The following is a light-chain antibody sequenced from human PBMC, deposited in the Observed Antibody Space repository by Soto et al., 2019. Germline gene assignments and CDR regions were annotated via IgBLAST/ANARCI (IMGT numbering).Light chain of an antibody. CDR3: SSYTSSSTLEV. CDR1: SSDVGGYNY. CDR2: EVS. J-gene: IGLJ1*01. Sequence: QSVLTQPASVSGSPGQSITISCTGTSSDVGGYNYVSWYQQYPGKAPKLMIYEVSNRPSGVSNRFSGSKSGNTASLTTSGLQAEDEADYYCSSYTSSSTLEVFGTGTKVTVL. V-gene: IGLV2-14*01.